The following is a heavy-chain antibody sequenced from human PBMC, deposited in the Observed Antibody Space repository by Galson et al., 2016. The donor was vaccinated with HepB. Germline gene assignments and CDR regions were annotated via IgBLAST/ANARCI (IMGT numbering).Heavy chain of an antibody. Sequence: SVKVSCKASGFTFTAYSLHWVRQAPGQRLEWLGWINAGTGITKYSQKFRDRVTITRDTSANTVYLDMTSLRSEDTAVFYCARGHGGDWRDYYGVDVWGQGTTGTVSS. CDR1: GFTFTAYS. V-gene: IGHV1-3*01. CDR3: ARGHGGDWRDYYGVDV. J-gene: IGHJ6*02. D-gene: IGHD2-21*02. CDR2: INAGTGIT.